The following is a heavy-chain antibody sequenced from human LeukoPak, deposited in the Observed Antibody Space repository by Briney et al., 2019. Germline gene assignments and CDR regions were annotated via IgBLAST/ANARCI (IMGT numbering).Heavy chain of an antibody. CDR2: INSDGSST. J-gene: IGHJ5*02. CDR1: GFTFSSYW. CDR3: ARGIFSNWFDP. V-gene: IGHV3-74*01. Sequence: GGSLRLSCVASGFTFSSYWMHWVRQAPGKGLVWVSRINSDGSSTSYADSVKGRFTISRDNAKNTLYLQMNSLRAEDTAVYYCARGIFSNWFDPWGQGTLVTVSS.